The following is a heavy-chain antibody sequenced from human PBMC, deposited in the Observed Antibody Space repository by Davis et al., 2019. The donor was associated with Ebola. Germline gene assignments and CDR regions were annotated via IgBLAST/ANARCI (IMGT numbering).Heavy chain of an antibody. V-gene: IGHV1-18*01. Sequence: ASVKLSCKASGYTFTSYGISWVRQAPGQGLEWMGWISAYNGNTNYAQKPQGRVTMTTDTSTSTAYMELRSLRSDDTAVYYCARMRWGRGDYDYWGQGTLVTVSS. CDR1: GYTFTSYG. CDR2: ISAYNGNT. J-gene: IGHJ4*02. D-gene: IGHD4-17*01. CDR3: ARMRWGRGDYDY.